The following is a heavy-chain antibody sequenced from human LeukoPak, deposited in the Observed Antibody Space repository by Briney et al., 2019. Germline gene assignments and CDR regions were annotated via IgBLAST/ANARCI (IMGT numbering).Heavy chain of an antibody. Sequence: SDTLSLTCAVSGYSISSNDWWGWIRQPPGKGLEWIGYIFYSGSTYYNPSLKSRVTMSVDTSKNHFSLKLSSVTAVDTCVYYCARRNGYAFDIWGQGTMVTVSS. CDR2: IFYSGST. CDR1: GYSISSNDW. CDR3: ARRNGYAFDI. D-gene: IGHD2-8*01. J-gene: IGHJ3*02. V-gene: IGHV4-28*01.